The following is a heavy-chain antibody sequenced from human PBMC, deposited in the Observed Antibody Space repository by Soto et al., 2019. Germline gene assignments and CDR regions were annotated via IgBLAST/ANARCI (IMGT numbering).Heavy chain of an antibody. J-gene: IGHJ3*02. CDR1: GFTFSSYA. CDR2: ISGSGGST. Sequence: GGSLRLSCAASGFTFSSYAMSWVRQAPGKGLEWVSAISGSGGSTYYADSVKGRFTISRDNSKNTLYLQMNSLRAEDTAVYYYAKDQRITMIVVVNGAFDIWGQGTMVTVSS. CDR3: AKDQRITMIVVVNGAFDI. V-gene: IGHV3-23*01. D-gene: IGHD3-22*01.